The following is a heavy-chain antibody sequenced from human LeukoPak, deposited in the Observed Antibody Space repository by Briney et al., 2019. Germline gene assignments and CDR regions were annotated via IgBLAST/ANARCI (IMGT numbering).Heavy chain of an antibody. J-gene: IGHJ4*02. CDR2: INPSGGST. Sequence: ASVKVSCKASGYTFTSYYMHWVRQAPGQGLEWMGIINPSGGSTSYAQKFQGRVTMTRDTSTSRVYMELSSLRSEDTAVYYCARAFPYYYGSGSYPPDDYWGQGTLVTVSS. V-gene: IGHV1-46*01. CDR3: ARAFPYYYGSGSYPPDDY. D-gene: IGHD3-10*01. CDR1: GYTFTSYY.